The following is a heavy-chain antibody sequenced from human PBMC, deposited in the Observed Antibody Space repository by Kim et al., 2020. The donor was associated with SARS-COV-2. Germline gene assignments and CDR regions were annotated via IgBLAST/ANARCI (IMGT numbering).Heavy chain of an antibody. Sequence: GGSLRLSCAASGFTFSSYWMHWVRQAPGKGLVWVSRINSDGSSTSYADSVKGRFTISRDNAKNTLYLQMNSLRAEDTAVYYCARAPYSSGWYVIPGNYYYGMDVRGQGTTVTVSS. CDR3: ARAPYSSGWYVIPGNYYYGMDV. J-gene: IGHJ6*02. CDR2: INSDGSST. V-gene: IGHV3-74*01. CDR1: GFTFSSYW. D-gene: IGHD6-19*01.